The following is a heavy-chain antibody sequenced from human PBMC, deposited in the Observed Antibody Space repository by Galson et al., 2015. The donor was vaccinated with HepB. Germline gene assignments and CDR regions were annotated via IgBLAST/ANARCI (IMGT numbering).Heavy chain of an antibody. CDR2: ISTGSDIV. V-gene: IGHV3-48*02. CDR1: GFSFNAYS. D-gene: IGHD4-23*01. J-gene: IGHJ4*02. CDR3: ARGKDYGGEPNHVDY. Sequence: ALRLSCAASGFSFNAYSMTWVRQAPGKGLEWISYISTGSDIVYYADSVRGRFSISRDNAKNSLYLQMNSLRDEDTAVYYCARGKDYGGEPNHVDYWGQGTLVTVSS.